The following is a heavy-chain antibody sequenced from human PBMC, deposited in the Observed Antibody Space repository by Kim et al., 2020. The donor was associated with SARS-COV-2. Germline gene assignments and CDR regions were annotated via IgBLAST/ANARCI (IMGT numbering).Heavy chain of an antibody. CDR2: INHSGST. V-gene: IGHV4-34*01. Sequence: SETLSLTCAVYGGSFSGYYWSWIRQPPGKGLEWIGEINHSGSTNYNPSLKSRVTISVDTSKNQFSLKLSSVTAADTAVYYCARGLKDKNAGSGGSRRWFDPWGQGTLVTVSS. J-gene: IGHJ5*02. D-gene: IGHD2-15*01. CDR1: GGSFSGYY. CDR3: ARGLKDKNAGSGGSRRWFDP.